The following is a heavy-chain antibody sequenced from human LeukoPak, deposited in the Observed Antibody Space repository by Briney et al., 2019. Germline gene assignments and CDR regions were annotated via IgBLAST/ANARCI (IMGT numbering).Heavy chain of an antibody. CDR3: ARGVRIAVAGNIYY. CDR1: GFTFSSYA. D-gene: IGHD6-19*01. CDR2: ISYDGSNK. V-gene: IGHV3-30*04. Sequence: GGSLRLSCAASGFTFSSYAIHWVRQAPGKGLEWVAVISYDGSNKNYADSVKGRFTISRDNSKNMLYLQMSSLRAEDTAVYYCARGVRIAVAGNIYYWGQGTLVTVSS. J-gene: IGHJ4*02.